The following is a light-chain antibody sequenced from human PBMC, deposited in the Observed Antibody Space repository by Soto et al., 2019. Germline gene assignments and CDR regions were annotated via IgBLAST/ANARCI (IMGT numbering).Light chain of an antibody. Sequence: EIVMTQSPATMSVSPGERATLSCRASQSGRNNLAWYQQKPGQAPRLLIYGASTRAIGIPARFSGSRSGTEFTLTISSLQSEDFAVYYCQQYIRWPYTFGQGTKLEIK. CDR3: QQYIRWPYT. J-gene: IGKJ2*01. V-gene: IGKV3-15*01. CDR1: QSGRNN. CDR2: GAS.